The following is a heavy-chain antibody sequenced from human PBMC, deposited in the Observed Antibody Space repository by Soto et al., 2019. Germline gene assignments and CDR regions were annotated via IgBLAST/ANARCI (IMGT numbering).Heavy chain of an antibody. Sequence: PGGSLRLSCAVSGFTFSDHYMDWVRQAPGKGLEWVGRIRNKPNGYTTEYAASVKGRFTVSRDDSKNSMYLQMNSLKTEDTAVYYCGRLGVNGTPRWGQGTLVTVSS. CDR1: GFTFSDHY. V-gene: IGHV3-72*01. CDR3: GRLGVNGTPR. CDR2: IRNKPNGYTT. J-gene: IGHJ4*02. D-gene: IGHD1-20*01.